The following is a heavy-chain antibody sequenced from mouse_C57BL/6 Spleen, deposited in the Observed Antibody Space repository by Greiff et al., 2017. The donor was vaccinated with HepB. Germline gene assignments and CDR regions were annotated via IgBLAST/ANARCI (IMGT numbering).Heavy chain of an antibody. D-gene: IGHD2-4*01. V-gene: IGHV5-9-1*02. CDR2: ISSGGDYI. CDR1: GFTFSSYA. J-gene: IGHJ4*01. Sequence: DVQLVESGEGLVKPGGSLKLSCAASGFTFSSYAMSWVRQTPEKRLEWVAYISSGGDYIYYADTVKGRFTISRDNARNTLYLQMSSLKSEDTAMYYCTYYDYDGGYYYAMDYWGQGTSVTVSS. CDR3: TYYDYDGGYYYAMDY.